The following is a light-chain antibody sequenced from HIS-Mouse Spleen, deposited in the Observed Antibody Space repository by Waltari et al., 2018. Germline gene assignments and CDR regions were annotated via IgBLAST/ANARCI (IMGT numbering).Light chain of an antibody. CDR3: CSYAGSSTWV. J-gene: IGLJ3*02. V-gene: IGLV2-23*01. Sequence: QSALTQPASVSGSPGQSITISCTGTSSDVGSYNLVSWYQQHRGKAPKPMIYEGSKRPSGVSNRFSGSKSGNTASLTISGLQAEDEADYYCCSYAGSSTWVFGGGTKLTVL. CDR2: EGS. CDR1: SSDVGSYNL.